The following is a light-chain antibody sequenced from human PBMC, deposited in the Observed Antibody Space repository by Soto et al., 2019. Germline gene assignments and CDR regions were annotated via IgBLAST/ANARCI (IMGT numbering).Light chain of an antibody. CDR1: NIGSKG. Sequence: SYELTQPPSVSVAPGETARISCWGNNIGSKGTHWYQQKPGQAPVLVIYSDTDLPPVIPEGFPGSNSANRDTLTISSVEAGAEADYYCQVWDSGSAHVLFGGGTKLTVL. J-gene: IGLJ2*01. CDR2: SDT. V-gene: IGLV3-21*01. CDR3: QVWDSGSAHVL.